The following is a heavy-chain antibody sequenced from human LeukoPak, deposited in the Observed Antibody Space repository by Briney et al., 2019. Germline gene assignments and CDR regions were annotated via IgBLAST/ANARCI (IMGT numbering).Heavy chain of an antibody. CDR3: AKAQRASPYSSSSPFDY. CDR1: GFTFSSYG. V-gene: IGHV3-33*06. J-gene: IGHJ4*02. CDR2: IWYDGSNK. D-gene: IGHD6-13*01. Sequence: GGSLRLSCAASGFTFSSYGMHWVRQAPGKGLEWVAVIWYDGSNKYYADSVKGRFTISRDNSKNTLYLQMNSLRAEDTAVYYCAKAQRASPYSSSSPFDYWGQGTLVTVSS.